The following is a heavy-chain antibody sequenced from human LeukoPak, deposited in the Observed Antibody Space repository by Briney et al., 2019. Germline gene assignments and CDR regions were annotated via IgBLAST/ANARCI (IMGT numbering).Heavy chain of an antibody. J-gene: IGHJ4*02. CDR3: ARGQRGYSYGYWNY. CDR2: IYSADST. Sequence: GGSLRLSCAASGFTVNNNYMSWVRRAPGKGLEWVSVIYSADSTYYADSVKGRFTISRDNSKNTLYLQMNSLRAEDTAVYYCARGQRGYSYGYWNYWGQGTLVTVSS. CDR1: GFTVNNNY. V-gene: IGHV3-53*01. D-gene: IGHD5-18*01.